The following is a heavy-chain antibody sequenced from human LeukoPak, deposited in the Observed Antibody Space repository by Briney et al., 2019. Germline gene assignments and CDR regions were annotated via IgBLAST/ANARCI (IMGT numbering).Heavy chain of an antibody. V-gene: IGHV3-48*03. D-gene: IGHD2-2*01. Sequence: GRSPRLSCAASGFTFSSYEMNWVRQAPGKGLEWVSYISSSGSTIYYADSVKGRFTISRDNAKNSLYLQMNSLRAEDTAVYYCAREREMGCSSTSCQKYFDYWGQGTLVTVSS. CDR3: AREREMGCSSTSCQKYFDY. J-gene: IGHJ4*02. CDR1: GFTFSSYE. CDR2: ISSSGSTI.